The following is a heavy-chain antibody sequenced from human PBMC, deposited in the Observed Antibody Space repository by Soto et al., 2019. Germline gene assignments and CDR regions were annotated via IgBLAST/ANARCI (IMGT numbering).Heavy chain of an antibody. D-gene: IGHD3-10*01. V-gene: IGHV4-31*03. CDR2: IYYSGST. J-gene: IGHJ6*02. CDR3: ARDRVVGWFGEDYYYYGMDV. Sequence: PPETLPHTYTVSGGSISRGGYYWSWIRQHPGKGLEWIGYIYYSGSTYYNPSLKSRVTISVDTSKNQFSLKLSSVTAADTAVYYCARDRVVGWFGEDYYYYGMDVWGQGTTVT. CDR1: GGSISRGGYY.